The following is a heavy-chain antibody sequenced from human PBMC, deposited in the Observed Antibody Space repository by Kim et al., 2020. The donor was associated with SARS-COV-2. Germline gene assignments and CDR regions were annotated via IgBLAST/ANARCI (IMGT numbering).Heavy chain of an antibody. CDR2: IYYSGST. CDR3: ARVMGYYDSSGYRVEDAFDI. J-gene: IGHJ3*02. CDR1: GGSISSYY. D-gene: IGHD3-22*01. Sequence: SETLSLTCTVSGGSISSYYWSWIRQPPGKGLEWIGYIYYSGSTNYNPSLKSRVTISVDTSKNQFSLKLSSVTAADTAVYYCARVMGYYDSSGYRVEDAFDIWGQGTMVTVSS. V-gene: IGHV4-59*13.